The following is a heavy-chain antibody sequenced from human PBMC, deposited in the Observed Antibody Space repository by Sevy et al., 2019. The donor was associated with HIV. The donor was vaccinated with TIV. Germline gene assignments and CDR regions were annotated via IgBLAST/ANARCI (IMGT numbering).Heavy chain of an antibody. CDR3: ARSHIVVVPAASTFDYYYYGMDV. V-gene: IGHV1-69*13. Sequence: ASVKVSCKASGGTFSSYAISWVRQAPGQGLEWMGGIIPIFGTANYAQKFQGRVTITADESTGTAYMELSSLRSEDTAVYYCARSHIVVVPAASTFDYYYYGMDVWGQGTTVTVSS. CDR2: IIPIFGTA. J-gene: IGHJ6*02. D-gene: IGHD2-2*01. CDR1: GGTFSSYA.